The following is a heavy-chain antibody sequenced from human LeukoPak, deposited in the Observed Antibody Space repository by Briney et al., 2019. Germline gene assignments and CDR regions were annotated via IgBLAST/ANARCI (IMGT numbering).Heavy chain of an antibody. CDR1: GGSFSGYY. V-gene: IGHV4-34*01. D-gene: IGHD3-3*01. CDR2: INHSGST. Sequence: SETLSLTCAVYGGSFSGYYWSWIRQPPGKGLEWIGEINHSGSTNYNPSLKSRVTISVDTSKNQFSLKLSSVTAADTAVYYCARGPFFWSGYYEFYYYYGMDVWGQGTTVTVSS. CDR3: ARGPFFWSGYYEFYYYYGMDV. J-gene: IGHJ6*02.